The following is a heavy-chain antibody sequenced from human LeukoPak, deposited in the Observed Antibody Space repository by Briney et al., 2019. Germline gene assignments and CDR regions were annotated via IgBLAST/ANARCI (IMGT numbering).Heavy chain of an antibody. CDR3: AKDRAPRYYGSGSYYRD. CDR2: IKQDGSEK. D-gene: IGHD3-10*01. J-gene: IGHJ4*02. Sequence: PGGSLRLSCAASGFTFSSYSMNWVRQTPGKGLEWVANIKQDGSEKHYVDSVKGRFTISRDNAKNSLYLQMNSLRAEDTAVYYCAKDRAPRYYGSGSYYRDWGQGTLVTVSS. V-gene: IGHV3-7*03. CDR1: GFTFSSYS.